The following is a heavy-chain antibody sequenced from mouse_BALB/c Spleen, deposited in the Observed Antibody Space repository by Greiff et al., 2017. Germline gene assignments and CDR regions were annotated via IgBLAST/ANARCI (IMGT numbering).Heavy chain of an antibody. J-gene: IGHJ4*01. V-gene: IGHV5-4*02. CDR1: GFTFSDYY. Sequence: EVQGVESGGGLVKPGGSLKLSCAASGFTFSDYYMYWVRQTPEKRLEWVATISDGGSYTYYPDSVKGRFTISRDNAKNNLYLQMSSLKSEDTAMYYCARDVYYDYDAAMDYWGQGTSVTVSS. CDR3: ARDVYYDYDAAMDY. CDR2: ISDGGSYT. D-gene: IGHD2-4*01.